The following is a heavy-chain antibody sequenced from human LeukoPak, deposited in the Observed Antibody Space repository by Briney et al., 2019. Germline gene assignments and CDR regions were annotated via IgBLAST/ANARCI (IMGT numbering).Heavy chain of an antibody. Sequence: SETLSLTCSVSGYSISSAYYWGWIRQPPGKGLEWIATIHYSGSTYYNPSLKSRVTISLDTSKNQFSLKLNSVAAADTAVYYCARDYIAAAGIYYYYYMDVWGKGTTVTISS. V-gene: IGHV4-38-2*02. CDR3: ARDYIAAAGIYYYYYMDV. D-gene: IGHD6-13*01. CDR1: GYSISSAYY. J-gene: IGHJ6*03. CDR2: IHYSGST.